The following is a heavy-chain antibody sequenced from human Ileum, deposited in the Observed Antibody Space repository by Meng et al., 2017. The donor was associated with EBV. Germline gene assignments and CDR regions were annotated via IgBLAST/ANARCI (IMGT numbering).Heavy chain of an antibody. D-gene: IGHD1-26*01. CDR2: ISAYNGNT. Sequence: QAQLVQSGGEVKKPXASXKVSCKASGYTFTNYGITWVRQAPGQGLEWMGWISAYNGNTNYAQTLQGRVTMTTDTSTSTAYMELGSLRSDDTAVYYCARVEVGITSGDYWGQGTLVTVSS. CDR1: GYTFTNYG. CDR3: ARVEVGITSGDY. V-gene: IGHV1-18*01. J-gene: IGHJ4*02.